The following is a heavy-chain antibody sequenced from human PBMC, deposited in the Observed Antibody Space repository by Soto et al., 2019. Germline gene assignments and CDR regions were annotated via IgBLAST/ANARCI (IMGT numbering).Heavy chain of an antibody. Sequence: SETLSLTCAVYGGSFSGYYWSWIRQPPGKGLEWIGEINHSGSTNYNPSLKSRVTISVDTSKNQFSLKLGSVTAADTAVYYCARGRQGIVIRQKNWYFDLWGRGTLVTVSS. CDR1: GGSFSGYY. CDR2: INHSGST. V-gene: IGHV4-34*01. D-gene: IGHD3-10*01. CDR3: ARGRQGIVIRQKNWYFDL. J-gene: IGHJ2*01.